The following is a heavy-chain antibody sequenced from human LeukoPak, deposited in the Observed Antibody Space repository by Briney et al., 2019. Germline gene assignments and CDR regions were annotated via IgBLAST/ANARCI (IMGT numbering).Heavy chain of an antibody. J-gene: IGHJ4*02. V-gene: IGHV4-39*01. CDR2: ISSDGNT. CDR1: GASISSGSFY. Sequence: PSETLSLTCTVSGASISSGSFYWAWVRQPPGEGLEWIGSISSDGNTYHNASLKSRITMSVDTSKNQFSLKLGAVTAADTATYSCARHLRGAVVHFDSWGQGSLVTVSS. CDR3: ARHLRGAVVHFDS. D-gene: IGHD2-15*01.